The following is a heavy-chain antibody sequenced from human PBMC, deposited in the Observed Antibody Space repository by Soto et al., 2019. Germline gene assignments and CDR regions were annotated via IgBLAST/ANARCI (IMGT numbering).Heavy chain of an antibody. V-gene: IGHV3-48*01. CDR1: GFTFSSYA. CDR2: ISSSSSTK. CDR3: ARDAPKLRAFGGDAFDI. D-gene: IGHD3-16*01. J-gene: IGHJ3*02. Sequence: GGSLRLSCAASGFTFSSYAMHWVRQAPGKGLEWVSYISSSSSTKYYADSVKGRFTISRDNAKNSLYLQMSSLRAEDTALYYCARDAPKLRAFGGDAFDIWGRGTMVTVSS.